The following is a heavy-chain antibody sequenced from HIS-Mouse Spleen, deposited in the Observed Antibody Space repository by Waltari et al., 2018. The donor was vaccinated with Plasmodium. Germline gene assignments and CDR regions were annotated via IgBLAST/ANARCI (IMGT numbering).Heavy chain of an antibody. CDR1: GYTFTGYY. Sequence: QVQLVQSGAEVKKPGASVKVSCKASGYTFTGYYMHWARQAPGQGLEGMGWINPNSGGTNYAQKFQGRVTMTRDTSISTAYMELSRLRSDDTAVYYCARVLGYKAAAGTFVEYFQHWGQGTLVTVSS. J-gene: IGHJ1*01. D-gene: IGHD6-13*01. CDR3: ARVLGYKAAAGTFVEYFQH. CDR2: INPNSGGT. V-gene: IGHV1-2*02.